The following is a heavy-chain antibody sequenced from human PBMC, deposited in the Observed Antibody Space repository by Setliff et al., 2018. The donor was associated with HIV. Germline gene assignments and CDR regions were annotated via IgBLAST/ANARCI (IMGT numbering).Heavy chain of an antibody. J-gene: IGHJ4*02. V-gene: IGHV3-13*01. Sequence: GGSLRLSCAASGFTFSSYDMHWVRQATGKGLEWVSAIGTAGDTYYPGSVKGRFAISRDNSNNTVYLQMNSLRAEDTAMYYCAKTQTVITVYGPFDSWGQGTPVTVS. CDR1: GFTFSSYD. CDR2: IGTAGDT. D-gene: IGHD4-4*01. CDR3: AKTQTVITVYGPFDS.